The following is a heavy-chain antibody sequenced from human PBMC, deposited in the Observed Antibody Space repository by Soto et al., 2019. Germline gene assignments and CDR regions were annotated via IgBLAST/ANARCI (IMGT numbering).Heavy chain of an antibody. CDR1: GFTFSSYA. D-gene: IGHD4-17*01. CDR3: AKNLPTTVVTPPLFDY. J-gene: IGHJ4*02. CDR2: ISGSGGST. Sequence: LRLSCAASGFTFSSYAMSWVRQAPGKGLEWVSAISGSGGSTYYADSVKGRFTISRANSKNTLYLQMNSLRAEDTAVYYCAKNLPTTVVTPPLFDYWGQGTLVTVSS. V-gene: IGHV3-23*01.